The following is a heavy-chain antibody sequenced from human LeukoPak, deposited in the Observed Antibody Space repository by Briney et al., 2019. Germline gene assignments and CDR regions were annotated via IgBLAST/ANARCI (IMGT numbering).Heavy chain of an antibody. CDR2: INPSGGST. CDR3: ARDIAAAGNYYYYYMDV. Sequence: GASVKVSCKASGYTFTSYYMHRVRQAPGQGLEWMGIINPSGGSTSYAQKFQGRVTMTRDTSTSTVYMELSSLRSEDTAVYYCARDIAAAGNYYYYYMDVWGKGTTVTVSS. V-gene: IGHV1-46*03. D-gene: IGHD6-13*01. CDR1: GYTFTSYY. J-gene: IGHJ6*03.